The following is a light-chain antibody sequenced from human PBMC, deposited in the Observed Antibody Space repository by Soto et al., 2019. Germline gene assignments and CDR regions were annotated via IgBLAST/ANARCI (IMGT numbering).Light chain of an antibody. CDR2: DAS. Sequence: DIQMTQSPSSLSASLGYIFTITCQSSQDISNYLNWYQLKPGKAPKLLIYDASNLQTGVPSRFSGSGSGTDFTFTISSLQPEDIATYYCQQYDNRPLTFGGGTKVDIK. V-gene: IGKV1-33*01. CDR1: QDISNY. CDR3: QQYDNRPLT. J-gene: IGKJ4*01.